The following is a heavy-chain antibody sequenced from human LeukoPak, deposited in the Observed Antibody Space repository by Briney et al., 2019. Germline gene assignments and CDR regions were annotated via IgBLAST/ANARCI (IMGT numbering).Heavy chain of an antibody. Sequence: GGSLRFSCAGSGSTFSSYWIHWVRQAPGKGLVWVSRINSDGSSTYYADSVKGRFTISRDNAKNTLYLQMNSLRVEDTAVYYCASRDKFEVCGRGTMVTVS. D-gene: IGHD3-10*01. CDR2: INSDGSST. J-gene: IGHJ3*01. CDR3: ASRDKFEV. CDR1: GSTFSSYW. V-gene: IGHV3-74*01.